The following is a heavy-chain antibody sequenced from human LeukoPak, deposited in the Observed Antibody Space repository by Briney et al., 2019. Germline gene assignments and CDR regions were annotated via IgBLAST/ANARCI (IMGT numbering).Heavy chain of an antibody. Sequence: PGGSLRLSCAASELTFSSYSMNWVRQAPGKGLEWVSSISSSSSYIYYADSVKGRFTISRDNAKNPLYLQMNSLRAEDTAVYYCARTLGGYSYGYVGYYFDYWGQGTLVTVSS. V-gene: IGHV3-21*01. D-gene: IGHD5-18*01. CDR2: ISSSSSYI. J-gene: IGHJ4*02. CDR3: ARTLGGYSYGYVGYYFDY. CDR1: ELTFSSYS.